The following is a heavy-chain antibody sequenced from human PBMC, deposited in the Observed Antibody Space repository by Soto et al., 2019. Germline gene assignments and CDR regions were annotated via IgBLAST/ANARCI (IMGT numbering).Heavy chain of an antibody. D-gene: IGHD6-19*01. CDR2: IYYSGST. CDR1: GGSISSGGYY. Sequence: PSETLSLTCTVSGGSISSGGYYWSWIRQHPGKGLEWIGYIYYSGSTYYNPSLKSRVTISVDTSKNQFSLKLSSVTAADTAVYYCARDSYSSGWYFDYWGQGTLVTVSS. CDR3: ARDSYSSGWYFDY. J-gene: IGHJ4*02. V-gene: IGHV4-31*03.